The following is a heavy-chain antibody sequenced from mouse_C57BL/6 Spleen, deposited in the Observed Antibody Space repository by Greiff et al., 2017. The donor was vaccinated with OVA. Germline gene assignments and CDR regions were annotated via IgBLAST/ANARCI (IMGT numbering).Heavy chain of an antibody. CDR2: INPSNGGT. D-gene: IGHD3-1*01. V-gene: IGHV1-53*01. J-gene: IGHJ4*01. CDR1: GYTFTSYW. CDR3: EREGNYPPGYDY. Sequence: QVQLQQPGPELVKPGASVKLSCKASGYTFTSYWMHWVKQRPGQGLEWIGNINPSNGGTNYNEKFKSKATLTVDKSSSTAYMQHSSLTSEDSAVYNCEREGNYPPGYDYWGQGTSVTVSS.